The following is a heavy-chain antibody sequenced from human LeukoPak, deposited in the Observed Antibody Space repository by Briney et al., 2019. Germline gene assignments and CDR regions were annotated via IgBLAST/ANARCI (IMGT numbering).Heavy chain of an antibody. CDR1: GLTFSSYA. V-gene: IGHV4-34*01. J-gene: IGHJ6*02. D-gene: IGHD3-10*01. Sequence: PGGSLRLSCAASGLTFSSYAMSWIRQPPGKGLEWIGEINHSGSTNYNPSLKSRVTISVDTSKNQFSLKQSSVTAADTAVYYCARMVRGVIYYYYYGMDVWGQGTTVTVSS. CDR3: ARMVRGVIYYYYYGMDV. CDR2: INHSGST.